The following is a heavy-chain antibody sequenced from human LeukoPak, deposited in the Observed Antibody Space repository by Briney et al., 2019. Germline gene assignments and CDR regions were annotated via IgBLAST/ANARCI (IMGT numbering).Heavy chain of an antibody. J-gene: IGHJ4*02. D-gene: IGHD4-17*01. V-gene: IGHV3-23*01. CDR2: ISGSGGST. CDR1: GFTFSNVW. CDR3: AKDQQSPHDYGDYVFDY. Sequence: PGGSLRLSCAASGFTFSNVWMSWVRQAPGKGLEWVSAISGSGGSTYYADSVKGRFTISRDNSKNTLYLQMNSLRAEDTAVYYCAKDQQSPHDYGDYVFDYWGQGTLVTVSS.